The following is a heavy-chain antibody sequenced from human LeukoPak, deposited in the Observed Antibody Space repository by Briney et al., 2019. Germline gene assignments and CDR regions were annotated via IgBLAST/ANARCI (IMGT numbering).Heavy chain of an antibody. Sequence: SQTLSLTAAVNGVSFSCYYWTWRRQPPGKGREWIVEIYIGGYSHAPPSLTPLVTPSLDTPKNLYSLKLRSLTAADTAAYYRGRRDPSGRIIDYWGQGTLVTISS. V-gene: IGHV4-34*01. J-gene: IGHJ4*02. CDR1: GVSFSCYY. CDR2: IYIGGYS. D-gene: IGHD5-24*01. CDR3: GRRDPSGRIIDY.